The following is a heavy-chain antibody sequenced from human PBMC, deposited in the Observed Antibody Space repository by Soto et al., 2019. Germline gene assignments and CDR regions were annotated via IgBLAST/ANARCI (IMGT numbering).Heavy chain of an antibody. CDR3: ARPAYYYGSGLKYGMDV. D-gene: IGHD3-10*01. V-gene: IGHV3-11*01. J-gene: IGHJ6*02. CDR2: ISSSGSTI. CDR1: GFTFSDYY. Sequence: GGSLRLSCAASGFTFSDYYMSWIRQAPGKVLEWVSYISSSGSTIYYADSVKGRFTISRDNAKNSLYLQMNSLRAEDTAVYYCARPAYYYGSGLKYGMDVWGQGTTFSVSS.